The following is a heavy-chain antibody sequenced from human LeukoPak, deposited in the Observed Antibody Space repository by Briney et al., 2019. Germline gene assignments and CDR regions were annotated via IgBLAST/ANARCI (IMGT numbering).Heavy chain of an antibody. CDR3: AGGYGSGSYSA. Sequence: GGSLRLSCAAPGFTFGKYYMSWIRQAPGKGLEWISYIVNSCGTTSYADSVQGRFPISSDDAKNSLYLQMNSLRAEDTAVYYCAGGYGSGSYSAWGQGIPVTVSS. CDR1: GFTFGKYY. V-gene: IGHV3-11*01. D-gene: IGHD3-10*01. CDR2: IVNSCGTT. J-gene: IGHJ5*02.